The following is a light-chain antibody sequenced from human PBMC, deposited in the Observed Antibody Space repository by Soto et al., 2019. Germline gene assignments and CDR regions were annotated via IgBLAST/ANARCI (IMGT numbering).Light chain of an antibody. CDR1: QSVSID. Sequence: EIVMTQSPSTVPVSPGERVTLSCRASQSVSIDLAWYQPKPGQAPRLLIYGASTRATDIPPSFTGSGSGTEFTLTISSLQSEDIAVYYCQQYNKWPQTFGQGTKVEIK. CDR3: QQYNKWPQT. J-gene: IGKJ1*01. CDR2: GAS. V-gene: IGKV3-15*01.